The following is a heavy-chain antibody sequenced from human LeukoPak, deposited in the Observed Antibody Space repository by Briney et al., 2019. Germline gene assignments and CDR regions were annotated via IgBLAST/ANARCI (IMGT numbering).Heavy chain of an antibody. Sequence: SVKVSCKASGGTFSSYAISWVRQAPGQGLEWMGGVIPIFGTANYAQKFQGRVTITADESTSTAYMELSSLRPEDTAVYYCAVDSSSWSPDYYYMDVWGKGTTVTISS. J-gene: IGHJ6*03. CDR1: GGTFSSYA. CDR2: VIPIFGTA. CDR3: AVDSSSWSPDYYYMDV. D-gene: IGHD6-13*01. V-gene: IGHV1-69*13.